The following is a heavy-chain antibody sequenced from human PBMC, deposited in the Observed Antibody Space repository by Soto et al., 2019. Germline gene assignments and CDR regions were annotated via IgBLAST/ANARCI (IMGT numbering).Heavy chain of an antibody. CDR2: IYHSGTT. J-gene: IGHJ4*02. Sequence: QVQLQESGPGLVNPSQTLSLTCTVSGGSFSSGDYYWSWIRQPPGKGLEWVGYIYHSGTTYYNPSLKSRVTISMDTSKNRFSLKVTSVDASDTAVYYCARGWDFVVAPANRGLDFWGQGALVTVSS. CDR3: ARGWDFVVAPANRGLDF. D-gene: IGHD2-2*01. V-gene: IGHV4-30-4*01. CDR1: GGSFSSGDYY.